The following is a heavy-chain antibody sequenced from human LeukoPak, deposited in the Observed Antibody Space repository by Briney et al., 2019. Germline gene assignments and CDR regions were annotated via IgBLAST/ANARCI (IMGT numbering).Heavy chain of an antibody. Sequence: ASVKVSCKASGYTFTGYYMHWVRQAPGQGLEWMGWINPNSGGTNYAQKFQGWVTMTRDTSISTAYMELSRLRSDDTAVYYCARAVSGFGGVIPQYYGMDVWGQGTTVTVSS. V-gene: IGHV1-2*04. D-gene: IGHD3-16*02. CDR2: INPNSGGT. CDR1: GYTFTGYY. CDR3: ARAVSGFGGVIPQYYGMDV. J-gene: IGHJ6*02.